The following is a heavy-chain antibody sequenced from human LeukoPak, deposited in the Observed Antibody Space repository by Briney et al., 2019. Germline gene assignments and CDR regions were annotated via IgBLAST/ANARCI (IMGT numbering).Heavy chain of an antibody. V-gene: IGHV3-9*01. CDR3: AKDIGPREYYFDY. Sequence: QPGRSLRLSCAASGFTFDDYAMHWVRQAPGEGLEWVSGISWNSGSIGYADSVKGRFTISRDNAKNSLYLQMNSLRAEDTALYYCAKDIGPREYYFDYWGQGTLVTVSS. D-gene: IGHD3-16*01. J-gene: IGHJ4*02. CDR2: ISWNSGSI. CDR1: GFTFDDYA.